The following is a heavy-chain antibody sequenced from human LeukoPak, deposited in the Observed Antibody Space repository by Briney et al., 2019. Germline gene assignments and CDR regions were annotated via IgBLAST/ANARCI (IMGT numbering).Heavy chain of an antibody. Sequence: GESLKISCKGSGYSFTSYWVSWVRQMPGEGLEWMGRIDPSDSYTNYSPSFQGHVTISADKSISTAYLQWSSLKASDTAMYYCARRQVGPILTHFDYWGQGTLVTVSS. CDR3: ARRQVGPILTHFDY. CDR2: IDPSDSYT. D-gene: IGHD1-26*01. V-gene: IGHV5-10-1*01. J-gene: IGHJ4*02. CDR1: GYSFTSYW.